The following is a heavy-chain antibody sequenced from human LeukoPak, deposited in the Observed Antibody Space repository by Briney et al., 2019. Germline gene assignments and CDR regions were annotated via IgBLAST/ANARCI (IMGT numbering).Heavy chain of an antibody. CDR2: IKQDGSEK. D-gene: IGHD4-17*01. V-gene: IGHV3-7*02. CDR1: GFTFRWNW. Sequence: GGSLRLSCAASGFTFRWNWMNSVRQDPGKQLEPLTNIKQDGSEKYYVDSVKGRFTISRDNAKNTLSLQMNSLRAEDTAVYYCTRARGLYDDYEGWWFDPWGQGTLVTVSS. J-gene: IGHJ5*02. CDR3: TRARGLYDDYEGWWFDP.